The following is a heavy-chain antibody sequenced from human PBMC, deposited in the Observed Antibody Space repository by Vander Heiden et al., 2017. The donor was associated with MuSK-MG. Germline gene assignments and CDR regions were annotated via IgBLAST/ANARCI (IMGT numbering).Heavy chain of an antibody. Sequence: EVQLVQSGARTQKPGESLKISCRAPGYSFTSYWIGWVRQMPGKGLEWMGIIYPGDSDTRYSPSFQGQVTISADKSISTAYLQWSSLKAADSAMYYCVRRDTDLVAIDDWGQGTLVTVSS. V-gene: IGHV5-51*03. J-gene: IGHJ4*02. CDR2: IYPGDSDT. CDR1: GYSFTSYW. D-gene: IGHD5-18*01. CDR3: VRRDTDLVAIDD.